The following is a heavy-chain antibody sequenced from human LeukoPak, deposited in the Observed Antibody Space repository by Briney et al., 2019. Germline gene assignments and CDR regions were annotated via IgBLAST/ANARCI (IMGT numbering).Heavy chain of an antibody. CDR3: ARQEQWLVGADY. D-gene: IGHD6-19*01. CDR2: IYHSGST. V-gene: IGHV4-38-2*02. Sequence: SETLSLTCTVSGYSISSGYYWGWIRQPPGKGLEWIGSIYHSGSTYYNPSLKSRVTISVDTSKNQFSLKLSSVTAADTAVYYCARQEQWLVGADYWGQGTLVTVSS. J-gene: IGHJ4*02. CDR1: GYSISSGYY.